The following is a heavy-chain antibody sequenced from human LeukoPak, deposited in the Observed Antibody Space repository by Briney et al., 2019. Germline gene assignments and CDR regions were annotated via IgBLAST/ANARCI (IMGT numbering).Heavy chain of an antibody. CDR2: ISYDGSNK. D-gene: IGHD2/OR15-2a*01. J-gene: IGHJ4*02. Sequence: GGFLRLSCDASGFTFSSYAMHWVRQAPGKGLEWVAVISYDGSNKYYADSVKGRFTTSRDNSKNTLYVQMNSLRPEDTAVYYCSRSGNSGLLGYWGQGTLVTVSS. CDR3: SRSGNSGLLGY. CDR1: GFTFSSYA. V-gene: IGHV3-30*04.